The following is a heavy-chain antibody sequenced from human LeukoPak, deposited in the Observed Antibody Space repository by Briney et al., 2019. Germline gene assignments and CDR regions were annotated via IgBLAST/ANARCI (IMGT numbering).Heavy chain of an antibody. CDR2: ISASGGST. CDR1: GFTFSNYA. D-gene: IGHD4-17*01. CDR3: AKDLHGDYVRWGDY. J-gene: IGHJ4*02. Sequence: GGSLRLSCAASGFTFSNYAMHWVRQAPGKGLEWVSSISASGGSTWYADSVRGRFTISRDNSKNTLYLRMNSLRAEDTAVYFCAKDLHGDYVRWGDYWGQGTLATVSS. V-gene: IGHV3-23*01.